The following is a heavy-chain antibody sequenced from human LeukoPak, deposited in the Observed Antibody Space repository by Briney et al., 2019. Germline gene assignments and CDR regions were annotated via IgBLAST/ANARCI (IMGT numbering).Heavy chain of an antibody. CDR2: INPNSGGT. V-gene: IGHV1-2*02. Sequence: GASVKVSCKASGYTFTGYYMYWVRQAPGQGLEWVGWINPNSGGTNYAQKFQGRVTMTRDTSISTAYMELSRLRSDDTAVYYCARAYCSSTSCYTAGYWGQGTLVTVSS. CDR3: ARAYCSSTSCYTAGY. J-gene: IGHJ4*02. CDR1: GYTFTGYY. D-gene: IGHD2-2*02.